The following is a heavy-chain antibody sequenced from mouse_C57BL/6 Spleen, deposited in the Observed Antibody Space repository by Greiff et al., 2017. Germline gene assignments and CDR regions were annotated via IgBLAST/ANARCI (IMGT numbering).Heavy chain of an antibody. J-gene: IGHJ2*01. V-gene: IGHV1-62-2*01. CDR1: GYTFTEYT. CDR3: ARHEAKFITTVVAPLDY. CDR2: FYPGSGSI. Sequence: QVQLKESGAELVKPGASVKLSCKASGYTFTEYTIHWVKQRSGQGLEWIGWFYPGSGSIKYNEKFKDKATLTADKSSSTVYMELSRLTSEDSAVYFCARHEAKFITTVVAPLDYWGQGTTLTVSS. D-gene: IGHD1-1*01.